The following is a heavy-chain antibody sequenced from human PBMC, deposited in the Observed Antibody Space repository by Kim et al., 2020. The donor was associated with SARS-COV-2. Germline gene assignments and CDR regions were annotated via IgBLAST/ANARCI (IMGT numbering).Heavy chain of an antibody. J-gene: IGHJ6*02. CDR3: ARHIAAAGTDYYYYGMDV. V-gene: IGHV4-39*01. D-gene: IGHD6-13*01. Sequence: KSRVTISVETSKNQFSLKLSSVTAADTAVYYCARHIAAAGTDYYYYGMDVWGQGTTVTVSS.